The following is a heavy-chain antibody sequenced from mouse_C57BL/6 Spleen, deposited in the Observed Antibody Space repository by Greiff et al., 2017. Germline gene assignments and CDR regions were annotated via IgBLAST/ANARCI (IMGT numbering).Heavy chain of an antibody. V-gene: IGHV1-52*01. CDR2: IDPSDSET. D-gene: IGHD4-1*01. J-gene: IGHJ4*01. Sequence: QVQLQQPGAELVRPGSSVKLSCKASGYTFTSYWMHWVKQRPIQGLEWIGNIDPSDSETHYNQKFKDKATLTVDKSSSTAYMQLSSLTSEDSAVYYCATLGYYAMDYWGQGTSVTVSS. CDR1: GYTFTSYW. CDR3: ATLGYYAMDY.